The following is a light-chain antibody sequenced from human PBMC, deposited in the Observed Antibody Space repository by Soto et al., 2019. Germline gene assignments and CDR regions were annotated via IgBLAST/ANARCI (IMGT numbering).Light chain of an antibody. V-gene: IGKV3-15*01. Sequence: EVVLPQSPGTLALSPGERATLSCRAGQPVSSNYLVWYQQRPGQAPRLLIYGASTRATGIPARFSGSGSGTDFTLTISSLQSEDSAAYYCRQYNNWPLITFGQGTRLEI. CDR1: QPVSSN. CDR2: GAS. CDR3: RQYNNWPLIT. J-gene: IGKJ5*01.